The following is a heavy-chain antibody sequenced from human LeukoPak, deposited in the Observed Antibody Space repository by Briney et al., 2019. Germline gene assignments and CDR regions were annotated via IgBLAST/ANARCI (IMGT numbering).Heavy chain of an antibody. Sequence: GGSLRLSCAGSGFTFSSYWMHWVRQAPGKGLEWVANIKQDGSEKYYVDSVKGRFTISRDNAKNSLYLQMNSLRAEDTAVYYCARDADYYDSSGYCDYWGQGTLVTVSS. J-gene: IGHJ4*02. CDR1: GFTFSSYW. V-gene: IGHV3-7*01. CDR2: IKQDGSEK. D-gene: IGHD3-22*01. CDR3: ARDADYYDSSGYCDY.